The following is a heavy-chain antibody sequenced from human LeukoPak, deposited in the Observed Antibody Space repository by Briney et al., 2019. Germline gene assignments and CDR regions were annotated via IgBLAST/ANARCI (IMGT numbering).Heavy chain of an antibody. CDR3: ARRGSGASLEYYFDL. CDR1: GGSISSYY. V-gene: IGHV4-59*08. D-gene: IGHD1-14*01. J-gene: IGHJ2*01. Sequence: SETLSLTCTVSGGSISSYYRSWIRQPPGKGLEYIGYIYYSGNTNSNPSLNSRVTISVDTSKNQFSLKLSSVTAADTAVYYCARRGSGASLEYYFDLWGRGTLVTVSS. CDR2: IYYSGNT.